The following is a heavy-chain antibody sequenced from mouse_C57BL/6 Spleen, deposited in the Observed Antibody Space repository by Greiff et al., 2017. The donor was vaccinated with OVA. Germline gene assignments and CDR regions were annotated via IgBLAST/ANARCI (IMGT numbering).Heavy chain of an antibody. CDR1: GYTFTDYE. J-gene: IGHJ4*01. CDR2: IDPETGGT. CDR3: TRKYPMGLLEGDAMDY. D-gene: IGHD2-3*01. V-gene: IGHV1-15*01. Sequence: VQLQQSGAELVRPGASVTLSCKASGYTFTDYEMHWVKQTPVHGLEWIGAIDPETGGTAYNQKFKGKAILTADKSSSTAYMERRSLTSEDSAVYYCTRKYPMGLLEGDAMDYWGQGTSVTVSS.